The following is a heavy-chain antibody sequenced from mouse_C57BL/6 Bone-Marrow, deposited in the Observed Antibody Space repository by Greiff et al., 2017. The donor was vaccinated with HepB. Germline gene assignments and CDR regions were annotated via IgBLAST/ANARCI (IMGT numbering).Heavy chain of an antibody. Sequence: QVQLQQSGAELVKPGASVKLSCKASGYTFTSYWMHWVKQRPGQGLEWIGMIHPNSGSTNYNEKFKSKATLTVDKASSTAYMQISILTSEDSAVYYCARDGVTKGFAYWGQGTLVTVSA. V-gene: IGHV1-64*01. J-gene: IGHJ3*01. D-gene: IGHD2-2*01. CDR1: GYTFTSYW. CDR3: ARDGVTKGFAY. CDR2: IHPNSGST.